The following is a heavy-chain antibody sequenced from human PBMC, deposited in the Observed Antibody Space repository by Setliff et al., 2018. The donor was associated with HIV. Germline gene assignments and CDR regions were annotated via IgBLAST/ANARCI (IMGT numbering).Heavy chain of an antibody. J-gene: IGHJ4*02. Sequence: PSETLSLTCTVSGDSITSYYWSWIRQPPGKGLEWIGYIYYTGSTTYNPSLKSRVTMSGYTSKNKVSLKLRSVSAADTAVYYCARTRGYSLYYFDYWGQGTLVTVSS. CDR1: GDSITSYY. CDR2: IYYTGST. CDR3: ARTRGYSLYYFDY. D-gene: IGHD5-18*01. V-gene: IGHV4-59*01.